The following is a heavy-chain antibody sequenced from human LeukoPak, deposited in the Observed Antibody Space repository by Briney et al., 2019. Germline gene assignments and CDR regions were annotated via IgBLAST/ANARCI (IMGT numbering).Heavy chain of an antibody. CDR3: VRQFAS. J-gene: IGHJ4*02. CDR2: VSGSGSTV. V-gene: IGHV3-48*01. CDR1: GFTFSSYW. Sequence: GGSLRLSCAASGFTFSSYWMNWVRQLPGKRLEWVAYVSGSGSTVYYADSVKGRFTVSRDNGKSSLYLQMNSLRVEDTALYYCVRQFASWGQGTLVTVSS.